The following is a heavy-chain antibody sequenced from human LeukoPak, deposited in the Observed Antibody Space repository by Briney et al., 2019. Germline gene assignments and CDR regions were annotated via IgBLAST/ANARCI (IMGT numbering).Heavy chain of an antibody. V-gene: IGHV3-30*18. Sequence: GGSLRLSCAASGFTFSSYEMNWVRRAPGKGLEWVAVVSHDGSTTFYADSVKGRFTISRDNSKNTLDLQMDSLRPEDTAVYYCAKEPNPYSSGWYFQDWGQGTLVTVSS. CDR1: GFTFSSYE. CDR2: VSHDGSTT. CDR3: AKEPNPYSSGWYFQD. D-gene: IGHD6-25*01. J-gene: IGHJ1*01.